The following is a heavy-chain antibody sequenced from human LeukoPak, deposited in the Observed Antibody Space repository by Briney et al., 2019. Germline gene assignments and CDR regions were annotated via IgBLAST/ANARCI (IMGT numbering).Heavy chain of an antibody. Sequence: SVKVSCKASGFTFTSSAVQWVRQARGQRLEWMGWIVVGSGNTNYTQKFQERVTITRDMSTSTAYMELSSLRSEDTAVYYCAASLGIGYCSSTSCFGFDPWGQGTLVTVSS. D-gene: IGHD2-2*03. CDR1: GFTFTSSA. J-gene: IGHJ5*02. CDR2: IVVGSGNT. V-gene: IGHV1-58*01. CDR3: AASLGIGYCSSTSCFGFDP.